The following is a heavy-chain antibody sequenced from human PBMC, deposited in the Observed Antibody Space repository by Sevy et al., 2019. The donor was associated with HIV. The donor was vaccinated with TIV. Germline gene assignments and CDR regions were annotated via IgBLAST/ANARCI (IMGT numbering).Heavy chain of an antibody. CDR2: IYHSGST. V-gene: IGHV4-4*02. J-gene: IGHJ6*02. Sequence: SETLSLTCAVSGGSISSSNWWSWVRQPPGKGLEWIGEIYHSGSTNYNPSLKSRVTISVDKSKNQFSLKLSSVTDADTAVYYCAREGYYGSGSYSYYYGMDVWGQGTTVTVSS. CDR1: GGSISSSNW. D-gene: IGHD3-10*01. CDR3: AREGYYGSGSYSYYYGMDV.